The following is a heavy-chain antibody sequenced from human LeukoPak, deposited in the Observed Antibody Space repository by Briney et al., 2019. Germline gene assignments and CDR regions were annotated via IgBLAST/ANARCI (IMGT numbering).Heavy chain of an antibody. CDR3: ARPNITYYYDSSAYDGFDV. D-gene: IGHD3-22*01. CDR2: IYPNDSDT. V-gene: IGHV5-51*01. Sequence: GESLKISCKGSGYNFTHYWIAWVRQMPGKGLEWMGIIYPNDSDTRYGPSFQGHVSISADKSINTAYLKWSSLKASDTAMYFCARPNITYYYDSSAYDGFDVWGQGTMVTVSS. J-gene: IGHJ3*01. CDR1: GYNFTHYW.